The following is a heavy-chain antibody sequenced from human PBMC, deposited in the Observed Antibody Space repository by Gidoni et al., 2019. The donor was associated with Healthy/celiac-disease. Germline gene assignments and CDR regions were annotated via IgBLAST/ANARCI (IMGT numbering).Heavy chain of an antibody. V-gene: IGHV4-4*07. CDR1: GGSISSYY. D-gene: IGHD6-13*01. CDR2: IYTSGST. Sequence: QVQLQESGPGLVKPSETLSLTCTVSGGSISSYYWSWIRQPAGKGLEWIGRIYTSGSTNSNPSLKSRVTMSVDTSKNQFSLKLSSVTAADTAVYYCAGTDGAAAGTGLWDYYYYGMDVWGQGTTVTVSS. J-gene: IGHJ6*02. CDR3: AGTDGAAAGTGLWDYYYYGMDV.